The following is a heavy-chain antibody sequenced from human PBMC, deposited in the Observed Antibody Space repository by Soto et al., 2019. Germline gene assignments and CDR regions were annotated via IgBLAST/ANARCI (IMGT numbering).Heavy chain of an antibody. J-gene: IGHJ5*02. CDR2: INPNSGGT. Sequence: QVQLVQSGAEVKKPGASVKVSCKASGYTFTGYYMHWVRQAPGQGLEWMGWINPNSGGTNYAQKFQGRVTMNRASSISTAYMELSRLRSDATAVYYCARAGSRGRGWFAPWGQVTLVTVSS. CDR3: ARAGSRGRGWFAP. CDR1: GYTFTGYY. V-gene: IGHV1-2*02. D-gene: IGHD5-12*01.